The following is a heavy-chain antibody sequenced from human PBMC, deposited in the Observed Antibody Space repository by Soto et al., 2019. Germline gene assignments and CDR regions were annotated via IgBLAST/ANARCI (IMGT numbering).Heavy chain of an antibody. CDR1: GFTFSSYG. Sequence: QVQLVESGGGVVQPGRSLRLSCAASGFTFSSYGMHWVRQAPGKGLEWVAVISDEGSNKYYADSVKGRFTISRDNSKNTLYLQMNSLRAEDTAVYYCAKDSGWLVQTEYFQHWGQGTLVTVSS. V-gene: IGHV3-30*18. CDR3: AKDSGWLVQTEYFQH. J-gene: IGHJ1*01. D-gene: IGHD6-19*01. CDR2: ISDEGSNK.